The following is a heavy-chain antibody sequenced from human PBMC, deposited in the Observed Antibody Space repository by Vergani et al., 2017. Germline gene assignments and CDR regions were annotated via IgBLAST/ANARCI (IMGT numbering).Heavy chain of an antibody. J-gene: IGHJ4*02. Sequence: EVQLVESGGGLVKPGGSLRLSCAASGFTFSSYSMNWVRQAPGKGLEWVSSISSSSSYIYYADSVKGRFTISRDNSKNTLYLQMNSLRAEDTAVYYCAKDLDPKPSYFDYWGQGTLVTVSS. V-gene: IGHV3-21*04. CDR2: ISSSSSYI. CDR3: AKDLDPKPSYFDY. CDR1: GFTFSSYS.